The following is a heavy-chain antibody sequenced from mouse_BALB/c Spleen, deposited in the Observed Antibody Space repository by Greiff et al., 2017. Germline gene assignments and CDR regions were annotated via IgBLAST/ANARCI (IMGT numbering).Heavy chain of an antibody. Sequence: QVQLKESGPGLVAPSQSLSITCTVSGFSLTSYGVHWVRQPPGKGLEWLGVIWAGGSTNYNSALMSRLSISKDNSKSQVFLKMNSLQTDDTAMYYCARDRGYGSKKPAWFAYWGQGTLVTVSA. CDR2: IWAGGST. CDR3: ARDRGYGSKKPAWFAY. CDR1: GFSLTSYG. D-gene: IGHD1-1*01. J-gene: IGHJ3*01. V-gene: IGHV2-9*02.